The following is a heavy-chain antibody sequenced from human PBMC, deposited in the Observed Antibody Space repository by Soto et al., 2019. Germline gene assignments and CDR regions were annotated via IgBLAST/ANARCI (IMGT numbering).Heavy chain of an antibody. CDR1: GGTFSSYA. CDR2: IIPIFGTA. Sequence: ASVKVSCKASGGTFSSYAISWVRQAPGQGLEWMGGIIPIFGTANYAQKFQGRVTMTTDTSTSTAYMELRSLRSDDTAVYYCARGGSSWTLYYYYGMDVWGQGTTVTVSS. D-gene: IGHD6-13*01. V-gene: IGHV1-69*05. CDR3: ARGGSSWTLYYYYGMDV. J-gene: IGHJ6*02.